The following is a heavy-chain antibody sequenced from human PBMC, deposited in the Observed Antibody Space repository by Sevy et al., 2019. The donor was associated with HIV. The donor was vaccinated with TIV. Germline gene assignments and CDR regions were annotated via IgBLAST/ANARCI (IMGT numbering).Heavy chain of an antibody. Sequence: SESLSLNCTVSDGSMSSYYWSWIRQPPGKGLECIGYIYYNGNTNYNPSLESRVTMSIHTSMKQFSLKLRSVTAADTAMYYCARGTRDGYNLYFDSWGQGILVTVSS. CDR2: IYYNGNT. CDR1: DGSMSSYY. J-gene: IGHJ4*02. CDR3: ARGTRDGYNLYFDS. D-gene: IGHD5-12*01. V-gene: IGHV4-59*01.